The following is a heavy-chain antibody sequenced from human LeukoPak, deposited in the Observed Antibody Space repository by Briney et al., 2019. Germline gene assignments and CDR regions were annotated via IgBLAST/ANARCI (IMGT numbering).Heavy chain of an antibody. CDR1: GYTFTTYN. V-gene: IGHV1-46*01. Sequence: GASVKVSCKASGYTFTTYNIHWVRQAPGQGLEWMGIINPSGGSTSYAQKFQGRVTLTRDMSTRTVYMELSSLRSEDTAVYYCARDFGDYLHFDYWGQETLVTVSS. J-gene: IGHJ4*02. CDR2: INPSGGST. CDR3: ARDFGDYLHFDY. D-gene: IGHD4-17*01.